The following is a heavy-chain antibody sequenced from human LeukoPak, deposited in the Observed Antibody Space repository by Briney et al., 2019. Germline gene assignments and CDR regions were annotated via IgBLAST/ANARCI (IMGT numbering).Heavy chain of an antibody. Sequence: SETLSLTCTVSGGSISNYYWSWIRQPPGKGLEWIGYIYYSGSTNYNPSLKSRVTISGDRSKNQFSLRLSSVTAADTAVYYCARENAYCGGDCYRKYYFDYWGQGTLVTVSS. D-gene: IGHD2-21*01. V-gene: IGHV4-59*01. CDR2: IYYSGST. CDR1: GGSISNYY. CDR3: ARENAYCGGDCYRKYYFDY. J-gene: IGHJ4*02.